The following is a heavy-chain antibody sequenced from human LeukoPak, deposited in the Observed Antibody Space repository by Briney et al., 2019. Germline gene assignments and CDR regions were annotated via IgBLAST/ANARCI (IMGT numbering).Heavy chain of an antibody. V-gene: IGHV3-23*01. J-gene: IGHJ4*02. CDR2: ISGSGGST. D-gene: IGHD3-22*01. Sequence: GGPLRLSCAASGFTFSSYAMSWVRQAPGKGLEWVSAISGSGGSTYYADSVKGRFTISRDNSKNTLYLQMNSLRAEDTAVYYCAKDGVVVVITTYYFDYWGQGTLVTVSS. CDR1: GFTFSSYA. CDR3: AKDGVVVVITTYYFDY.